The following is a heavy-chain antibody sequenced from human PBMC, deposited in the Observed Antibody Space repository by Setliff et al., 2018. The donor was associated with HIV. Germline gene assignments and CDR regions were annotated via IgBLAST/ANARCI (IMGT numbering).Heavy chain of an antibody. V-gene: IGHV1-46*01. CDR1: GYSFITYG. CDR2: INPTGAST. J-gene: IGHJ6*03. D-gene: IGHD5-12*01. CDR3: ATNPEMATINYYYYYMDV. Sequence: ASVKVSCKASGYSFITYGISWVRQAPGQGLEWMGIINPTGASTTYAQQFQGRVTMTRDTSTSTVYMELSSLRSEDTAVYYCATNPEMATINYYYYYMDVWGKGTTVTVSS.